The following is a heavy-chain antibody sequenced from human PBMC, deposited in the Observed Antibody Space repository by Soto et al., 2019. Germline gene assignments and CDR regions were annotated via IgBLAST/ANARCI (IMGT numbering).Heavy chain of an antibody. CDR2: IIPIFGTA. Sequence: SVKVSCKASGGTFSSYAISWVRQAPGQGLEWMGGIIPIFGTANYAQKFQGRVTITADESTSTAYMELSSLRSEDTAVYYCASLSINYDFWSGYPTDYYYAMDVWGQGTTVTVSS. J-gene: IGHJ6*02. D-gene: IGHD3-3*01. V-gene: IGHV1-69*13. CDR3: ASLSINYDFWSGYPTDYYYAMDV. CDR1: GGTFSSYA.